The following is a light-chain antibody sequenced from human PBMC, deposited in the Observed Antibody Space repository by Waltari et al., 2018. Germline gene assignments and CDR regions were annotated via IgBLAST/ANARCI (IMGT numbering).Light chain of an antibody. V-gene: IGLV10-54*04. CDR1: SNNVGYQG. J-gene: IGLJ3*02. CDR2: RNN. Sequence: QAGLTQPPSMSKDLRQTATLTCTGTSNNVGYQGAAWLQQHQGHQPKILTYRNNDRPSGVAERFSAARYGNTASLTITGLQPEDEDDYYCSAWDSSISAWVFGGGTKLTVL. CDR3: SAWDSSISAWV.